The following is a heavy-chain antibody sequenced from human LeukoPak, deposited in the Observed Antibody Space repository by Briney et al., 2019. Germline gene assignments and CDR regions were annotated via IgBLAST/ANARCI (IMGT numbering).Heavy chain of an antibody. Sequence: GASVKVSCKASGYTFTSYGISWVRQAPGQGLEWMGWISAYNGNTNYAQKLQGRVTMTTDTSTSTAYMELRSLRSDDTAVYYCARDPLTIFGVVINGEGYWFDPWGQGTLVTVSS. CDR3: ARDPLTIFGVVINGEGYWFDP. J-gene: IGHJ5*02. CDR2: ISAYNGNT. V-gene: IGHV1-18*01. CDR1: GYTFTSYG. D-gene: IGHD3-3*01.